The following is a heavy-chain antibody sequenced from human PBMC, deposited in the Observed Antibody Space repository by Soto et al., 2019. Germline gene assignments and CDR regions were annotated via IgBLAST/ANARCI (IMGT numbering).Heavy chain of an antibody. Sequence: SETLPLTCSVSGDSISTVDYFWAWIRQPPGQALEYIGYIYKSATTYYNPSFESRVAISLDTSKSQFSLNVTSVTAADTAVYFCARGRYCLTGRCFPNWFDSWGQGTLVTVS. CDR2: IYKSATT. CDR1: GDSISTVDYF. CDR3: ARGRYCLTGRCFPNWFDS. J-gene: IGHJ5*01. D-gene: IGHD2-15*01. V-gene: IGHV4-30-4*01.